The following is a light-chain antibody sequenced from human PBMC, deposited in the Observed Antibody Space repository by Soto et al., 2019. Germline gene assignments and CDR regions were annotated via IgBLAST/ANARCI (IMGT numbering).Light chain of an antibody. Sequence: QSVLTQPPSVSGAPGQRVTISCTGSRSNIGAGYDVHWYQQLPGTAPKLLIYGNSNRPSGVPDRFSGSKSGTSASLAITGLQAEDEADYYCQSYESSLSGWVFGGGTKVTVL. V-gene: IGLV1-40*01. CDR2: GNS. CDR3: QSYESSLSGWV. CDR1: RSNIGAGYD. J-gene: IGLJ2*01.